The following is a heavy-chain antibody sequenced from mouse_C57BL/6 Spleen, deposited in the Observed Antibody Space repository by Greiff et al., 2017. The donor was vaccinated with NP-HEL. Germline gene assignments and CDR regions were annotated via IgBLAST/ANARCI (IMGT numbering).Heavy chain of an antibody. CDR2: INPYNGDT. Sequence: EVKLQQSGPELVKPGDSVKISCKASGYSFTGYFMNWVMQSHGKSLEWIGRINPYNGDTFYNQKFKGKATLTVDKSSSTAHMELRSLTSEDSAVYYCAKGRYSNYDYYAMDYWGQGTSVTVSS. CDR3: AKGRYSNYDYYAMDY. J-gene: IGHJ4*01. CDR1: GYSFTGYF. D-gene: IGHD2-5*01. V-gene: IGHV1-20*01.